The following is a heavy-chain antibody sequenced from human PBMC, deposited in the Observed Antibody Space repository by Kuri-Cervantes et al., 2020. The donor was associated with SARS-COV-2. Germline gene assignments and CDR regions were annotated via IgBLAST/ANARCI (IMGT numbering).Heavy chain of an antibody. Sequence: GESLKISCVPSGFTFSGDDMHWVRQAPGKGLEWVAFIRYDGSDKYYADSVKGRFTISRDNSKNTLYLQMNSLRAEDTAVYYCARGLLEWLDYWGQGTLVTVSS. CDR1: GFTFSGDD. D-gene: IGHD3-3*01. CDR3: ARGLLEWLDY. V-gene: IGHV3-30*02. J-gene: IGHJ4*02. CDR2: IRYDGSDK.